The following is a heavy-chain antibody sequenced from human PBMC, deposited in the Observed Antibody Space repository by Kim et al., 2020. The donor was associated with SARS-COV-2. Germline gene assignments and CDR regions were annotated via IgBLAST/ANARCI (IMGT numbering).Heavy chain of an antibody. CDR3: ASDRIIVVVTARMEGLFDY. CDR2: ISYDGSNK. D-gene: IGHD2-21*02. J-gene: IGHJ4*02. CDR1: GFTFSSYA. Sequence: GGSLRLSCAASGFTFSSYAMHWVRQAPGKGLEWVAVISYDGSNKYYADSVKGRFTISRDNSKNTLYLQMNSLRAEDTAVYYCASDRIIVVVTARMEGLFDYWGQGTLVTVSS. V-gene: IGHV3-30*04.